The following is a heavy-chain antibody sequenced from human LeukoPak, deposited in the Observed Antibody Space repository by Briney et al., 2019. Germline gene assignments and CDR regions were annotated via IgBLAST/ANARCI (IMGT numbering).Heavy chain of an antibody. Sequence: GGSLRLSCAASGFTFSSYWMHWVRQAPGKGLVWVSRIETDGSSTSYADSVKGRFTISRDNAKNTLYLQMNSLRAEDTAVYYCARDPSAVAGFFDYWGQGTLVTVSS. CDR3: ARDPSAVAGFFDY. CDR2: IETDGSST. J-gene: IGHJ4*02. CDR1: GFTFSSYW. D-gene: IGHD6-19*01. V-gene: IGHV3-74*01.